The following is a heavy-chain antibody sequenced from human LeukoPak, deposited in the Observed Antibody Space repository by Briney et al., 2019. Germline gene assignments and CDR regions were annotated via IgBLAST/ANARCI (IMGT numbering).Heavy chain of an antibody. CDR3: TRRGRSENWLDP. CDR2: IRNKAKSYTT. J-gene: IGHJ5*02. CDR1: GFTFSDHY. Sequence: GGSLRLTCAASGFTFSDHYMDWVRQAPGKGLEWVGRIRNKAKSYTTDYAAHVKGRFTVSRDDSRNSLYLQMNSLQTEGTAVYYCTRRGRSENWLDPWGQGTLVTVSS. V-gene: IGHV3-72*01.